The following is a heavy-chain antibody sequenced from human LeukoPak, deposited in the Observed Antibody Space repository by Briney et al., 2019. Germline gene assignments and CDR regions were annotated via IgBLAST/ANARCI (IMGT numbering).Heavy chain of an antibody. Sequence: GGSLRLSCAASGFTFSSYAMSWVRQAPGKGLEWVANIKQDGSVKSYVDSVKGRFTISRDNAEKSVYLQMNSLRAEDTAVYYCARGTSSIAARSHAFDIWGQGTMVTVSS. V-gene: IGHV3-7*01. J-gene: IGHJ3*02. D-gene: IGHD6-6*01. CDR3: ARGTSSIAARSHAFDI. CDR1: GFTFSSYA. CDR2: IKQDGSVK.